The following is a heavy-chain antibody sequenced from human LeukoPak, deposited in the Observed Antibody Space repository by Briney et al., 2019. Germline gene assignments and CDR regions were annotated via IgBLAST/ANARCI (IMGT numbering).Heavy chain of an antibody. Sequence: GESLKISCKGSGYSFTSYWIGWVRQMPGKGLEGMGIIYPGDSDTRYSPSCQGQVTISADTSISTAYLQGSSLKATDTAMYYCATQDYDIMTGYYPFDYWGQGTLVTVSS. J-gene: IGHJ4*02. V-gene: IGHV5-51*01. CDR1: GYSFTSYW. CDR3: ATQDYDIMTGYYPFDY. CDR2: IYPGDSDT. D-gene: IGHD3-9*01.